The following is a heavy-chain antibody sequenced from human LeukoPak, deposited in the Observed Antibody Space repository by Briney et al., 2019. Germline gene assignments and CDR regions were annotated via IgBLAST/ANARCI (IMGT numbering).Heavy chain of an antibody. D-gene: IGHD2-2*01. CDR1: GGSFSGYY. Sequence: PSETLSLTCAVYGGSFSGYYWSWIRQPPGKGREWIGEINHSGSTNYNPSLKSRVTISVDTSKNQFSLKLSSVTAADTAVYYCASLVVVVPAATRTADYYYYYMDVWGKGTTVTVSS. CDR2: INHSGST. CDR3: ASLVVVVPAATRTADYYYYYMDV. V-gene: IGHV4-34*01. J-gene: IGHJ6*03.